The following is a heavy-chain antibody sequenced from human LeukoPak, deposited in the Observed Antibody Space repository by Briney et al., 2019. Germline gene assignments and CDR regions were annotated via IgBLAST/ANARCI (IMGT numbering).Heavy chain of an antibody. Sequence: PGGSLRLSCAASGFTFSSYWMHWVRQAPGKGLVWVSRINSDETSTSYADSVKGRFTISRDNAKKTLYLQMSSLRAEDTAVYYCARSRYGVVALFDYWGQGTLVTVSS. CDR1: GFTFSSYW. D-gene: IGHD2-15*01. J-gene: IGHJ4*02. CDR3: ARSRYGVVALFDY. CDR2: INSDETST. V-gene: IGHV3-74*01.